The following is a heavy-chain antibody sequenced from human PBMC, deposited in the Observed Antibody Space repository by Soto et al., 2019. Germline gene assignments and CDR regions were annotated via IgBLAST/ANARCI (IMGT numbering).Heavy chain of an antibody. CDR3: ARDEGYYDSSGYYRYFQH. CDR1: GYTFTSYY. J-gene: IGHJ1*01. Sequence: ASVKVSCKASGYTFTSYYMHWVRQAPGQGLEWMGIINPSGSTTTAQKFQGRVTMTRDTSTSTVYMELSSLRSEDTAVYYCARDEGYYDSSGYYRYFQHWGQGTLVTVSS. V-gene: IGHV1-46*01. CDR2: INPSGST. D-gene: IGHD3-22*01.